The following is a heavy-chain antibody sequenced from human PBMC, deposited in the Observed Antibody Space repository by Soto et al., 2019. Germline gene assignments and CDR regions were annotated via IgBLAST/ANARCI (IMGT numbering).Heavy chain of an antibody. CDR3: AKDISGASWFDP. CDR1: GFTFSSYC. J-gene: IGHJ5*02. D-gene: IGHD1-26*01. Sequence: GGSLRLSCAASGFTFSSYCMHWVRQAPGKGLEWVAVISYDGSNKYYAGSVKGRFTISRDNSKNTLYLQMNSLRAEDTAVYYCAKDISGASWFDPWGQGTLVTVSS. V-gene: IGHV3-30*18. CDR2: ISYDGSNK.